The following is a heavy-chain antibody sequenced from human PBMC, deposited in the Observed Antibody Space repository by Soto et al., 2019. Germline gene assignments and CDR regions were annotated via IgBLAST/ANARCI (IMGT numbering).Heavy chain of an antibody. CDR2: IWYDGSNK. D-gene: IGHD6-13*01. CDR3: ARDHSRGYFDY. Sequence: QVQLVESGGGVVQPGRSLRLSCAASGFTFSSYGMHWVRQAPGKGLEWVAVIWYDGSNKYYADSVKGRFTISRDNSKNTLYLQMNSLRVEDTAVYYCARDHSRGYFDYWGQGTLVTVSS. J-gene: IGHJ4*02. CDR1: GFTFSSYG. V-gene: IGHV3-33*01.